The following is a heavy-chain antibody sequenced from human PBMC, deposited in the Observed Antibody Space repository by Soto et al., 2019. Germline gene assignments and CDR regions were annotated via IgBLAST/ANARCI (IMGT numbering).Heavy chain of an antibody. J-gene: IGHJ4*02. Sequence: QVQLVESGGGVVQPGRSLRLSCTASGFTFSNYAMHWVRQAPGKGLEWVALISYSGRNKYYTDSVKGRFTISRDNSEITLYLQMDILGAEDTAIYYCARPPETGGYYYYFDYWGQGTLVTVSS. CDR3: ARPPETGGYYYYFDY. V-gene: IGHV3-30*04. D-gene: IGHD3-22*01. CDR1: GFTFSNYA. CDR2: ISYSGRNK.